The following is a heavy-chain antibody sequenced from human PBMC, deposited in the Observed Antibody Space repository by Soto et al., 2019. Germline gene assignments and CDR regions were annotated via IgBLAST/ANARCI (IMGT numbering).Heavy chain of an antibody. CDR1: GYTFSTYA. V-gene: IGHV1-3*01. J-gene: IGHJ6*02. CDR3: ARGKGMEENYYYYGMDV. D-gene: IGHD1-1*01. Sequence: ASVKVSCKATGYTFSTYALHWVRQAPGQGLEWMGWINGGNGHTRYSQKFKDRVTISRDTPASTAYMELSGLRSEDTAVYYCARGKGMEENYYYYGMDVWGQGTTVTVSS. CDR2: INGGNGHT.